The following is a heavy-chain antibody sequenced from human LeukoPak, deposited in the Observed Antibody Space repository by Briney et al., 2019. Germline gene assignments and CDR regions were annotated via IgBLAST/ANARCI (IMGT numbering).Heavy chain of an antibody. CDR2: INHSGST. CDR1: GGSFSGYY. CDR3: ARGQRPPPTVTSNVSHSYYFDY. V-gene: IGHV4-34*01. J-gene: IGHJ4*02. Sequence: SETLSLTCAVYGGSFSGYYWSWIRQPPGKGLEWLGEINHSGSTNYNPSLKSRVTISVDTSKNQFSLKLSSVTAADTAVYYCARGQRPPPTVTSNVSHSYYFDYWGQGTLVTVSS. D-gene: IGHD4-17*01.